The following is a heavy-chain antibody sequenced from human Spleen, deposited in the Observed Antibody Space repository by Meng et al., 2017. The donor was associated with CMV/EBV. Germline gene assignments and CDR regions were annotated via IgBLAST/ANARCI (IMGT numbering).Heavy chain of an antibody. V-gene: IGHV3-23*01. J-gene: IGHJ4*02. D-gene: IGHD3-16*01. CDR3: ARNVDYDTGDY. CDR1: GFTFSSYA. Sequence: GGSLRLSCAASGFTFSSYAMSWVRQAPGKGLEWVSAISGSGDGTYYADSVKGRFTISADKSSSTAYLQWSSLKASDTAMYYCARNVDYDTGDYWGQGTLVTVSS. CDR2: ISGSGDGT.